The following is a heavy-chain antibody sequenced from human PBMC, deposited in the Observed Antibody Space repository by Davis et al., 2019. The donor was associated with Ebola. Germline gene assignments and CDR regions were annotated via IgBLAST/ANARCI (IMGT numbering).Heavy chain of an antibody. J-gene: IGHJ4*02. CDR1: GGSISSYY. D-gene: IGHD1-1*01. V-gene: IGHV4-59*12. Sequence: MPGGSLRLSCTVSGGSISSYYWSWIRQPPGKGLEWIGYIYYSGSTNYNPSLKSRVTISVDTSKNQFSLKLSSVTAADTAVYYRARGPRGYGPSTYYFDYWGQGTLVTVSS. CDR2: IYYSGST. CDR3: ARGPRGYGPSTYYFDY.